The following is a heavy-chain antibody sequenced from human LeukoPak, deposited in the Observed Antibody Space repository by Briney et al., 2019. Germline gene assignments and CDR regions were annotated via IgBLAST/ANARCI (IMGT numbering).Heavy chain of an antibody. D-gene: IGHD6-19*01. J-gene: IGHJ6*03. CDR3: VRGTRLAHYYMDV. V-gene: IGHV1-18*01. CDR1: GYTFTTYG. CDR2: ISTYNGNT. Sequence: GASVKVSCKASGYTFTTYGISWVRQAPGQGLEWMGWISTYNGNTKSAQKFQGRVTMTEDTSTDTAYMELSSLRSEDTAVYYCVRGTRLAHYYMDVWGKGTTVTVSS.